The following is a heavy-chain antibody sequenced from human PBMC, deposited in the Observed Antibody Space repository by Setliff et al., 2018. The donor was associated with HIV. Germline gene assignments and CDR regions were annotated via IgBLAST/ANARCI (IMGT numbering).Heavy chain of an antibody. CDR3: TIPASSLAPN. V-gene: IGHV4-39*01. Sequence: KTSETLSLTCTVSGAPISTDEYYWGFIRQSPGKGLEWIASIHYGGDTYYNPSLQSRVIISVDTSNNQISLKLTSVTAADTAVYYCTIPASSLAPNWGRGTQVTVSS. CDR1: GAPISTDEYY. J-gene: IGHJ4*02. CDR2: IHYGGDT.